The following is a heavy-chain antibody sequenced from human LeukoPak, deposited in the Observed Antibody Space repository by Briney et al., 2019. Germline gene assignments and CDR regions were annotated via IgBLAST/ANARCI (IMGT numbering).Heavy chain of an antibody. D-gene: IGHD1-26*01. Sequence: GGSLRLSCAASGFTFSSYGMHWVRQAPGKGLEWVAVISYDGSNKYYADSVKGRFTISRDNSKNTLYLQMNSLRAEDTAVYYCAKGQTGGASPDYWGQGTLVTVSS. CDR2: ISYDGSNK. CDR3: AKGQTGGASPDY. CDR1: GFTFSSYG. V-gene: IGHV3-30*18. J-gene: IGHJ4*02.